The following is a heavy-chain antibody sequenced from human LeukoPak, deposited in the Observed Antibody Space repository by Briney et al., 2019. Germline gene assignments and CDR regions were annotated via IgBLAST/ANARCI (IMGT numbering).Heavy chain of an antibody. D-gene: IGHD5-18*01. Sequence: GGSLRLSCTASGFTFGDYAMSWFRQAPGKGVEWVGFIRSKAYGGTTEYAASVKGRFTISRDDSKSIAYLQMDSLKTEDTAVYYCTREVVTYSYGYLWGQGTLVTVSS. CDR1: GFTFGDYA. V-gene: IGHV3-49*03. CDR2: IRSKAYGGTT. J-gene: IGHJ4*02. CDR3: TREVVTYSYGYL.